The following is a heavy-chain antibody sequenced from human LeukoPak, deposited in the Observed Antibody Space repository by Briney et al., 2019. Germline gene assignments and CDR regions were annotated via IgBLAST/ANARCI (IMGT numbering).Heavy chain of an antibody. CDR3: ARDRITMIVENAFDI. CDR2: ISSTGSYI. V-gene: IGHV3-21*01. J-gene: IGHJ3*02. CDR1: GFTFSSYS. Sequence: PGGSLRLSCAASGFTFSSYSMNWVRQAPGKGLEWVSSISSTGSYIYYADSVKGRFTIFRDNAKKSLFLQINSLRAEDTAVYFCARDRITMIVENAFDIWGQGTMSSSLQ. D-gene: IGHD3-22*01.